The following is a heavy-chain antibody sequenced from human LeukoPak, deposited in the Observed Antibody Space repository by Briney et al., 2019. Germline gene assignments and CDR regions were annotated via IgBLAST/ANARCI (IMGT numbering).Heavy chain of an antibody. J-gene: IGHJ4*02. CDR1: GVTFSSYW. Sequence: PGGSLRLSCAATGVTFSSYWMSWVRQAPGKGLEWVANIEQDGSEKYYVDSVKGRFTISRDNAKNSLYLQMNSLRAEDTAVYYCARDFQWLPHEMMGRPYWGQGTLVTVSS. CDR2: IEQDGSEK. D-gene: IGHD6-19*01. V-gene: IGHV3-7*01. CDR3: ARDFQWLPHEMMGRPY.